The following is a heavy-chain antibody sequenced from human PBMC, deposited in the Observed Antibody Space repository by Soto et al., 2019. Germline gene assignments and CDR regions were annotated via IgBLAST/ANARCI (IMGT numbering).Heavy chain of an antibody. J-gene: IGHJ6*02. CDR3: ARDRVVPTRTAYDYYAMDV. CDR2: IHYSGNT. Sequence: SETLSLTCTVSGGSVSRSTYHCGWIRQPPGEGLEWIGHIHYSGNTNYNPSLKSRVTISVDTSKNQLSLKVSSVTAADTAIYYCARDRVVPTRTAYDYYAMDVWGRGTTVTVSS. V-gene: IGHV4-61*01. D-gene: IGHD1-1*01. CDR1: GGSVSRSTYH.